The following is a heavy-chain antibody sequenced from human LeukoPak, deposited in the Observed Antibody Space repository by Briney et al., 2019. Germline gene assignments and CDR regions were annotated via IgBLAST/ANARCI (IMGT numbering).Heavy chain of an antibody. CDR2: ISSSSSYI. CDR1: GFTFSTYW. D-gene: IGHD3-22*01. J-gene: IGHJ3*02. CDR3: ARDRYYDSSSYHSWKAFDI. V-gene: IGHV3-21*01. Sequence: GGSLRLSCAASGFTFSTYWMHWVRQAPGKGLEWVSSISSSSSYIYYADSVKGRFTISRDNAKNSLYLQMNSLRAEDTAVYYCARDRYYDSSSYHSWKAFDIWGQGTMVTVSS.